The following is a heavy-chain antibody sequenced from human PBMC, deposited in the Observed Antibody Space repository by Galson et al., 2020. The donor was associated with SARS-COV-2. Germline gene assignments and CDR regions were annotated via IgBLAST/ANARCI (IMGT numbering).Heavy chain of an antibody. CDR3: AKDRPYDYVWGSLDY. Sequence: TGGSLRLSCAASGFTFSSYGMHWVRQAPGKGLEWVAVISYDGSNKYYADSVKGRFTISRDNSKNTLYLQMNSLRAEDTAVYYCAKDRPYDYVWGSLDYWGQGTLVTVSS. J-gene: IGHJ4*02. CDR2: ISYDGSNK. CDR1: GFTFSSYG. D-gene: IGHD3-16*01. V-gene: IGHV3-30*18.